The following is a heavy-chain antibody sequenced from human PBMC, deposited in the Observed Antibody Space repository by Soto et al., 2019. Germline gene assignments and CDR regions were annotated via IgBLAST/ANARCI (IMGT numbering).Heavy chain of an antibody. CDR3: CVVKRRDQYSTSGYWFDP. Sequence: AGSLRLSCAASGFTFSHAWMSWVRQAPGKGLEWVGRIKSKADGETKDYGAPVRGRFTISRDDSKDTLYLQMNSLRIEDTAVYYCCVVKRRDQYSTSGYWFDPWGPGTLVTVSS. D-gene: IGHD2-15*01. V-gene: IGHV3-15*01. CDR2: IKSKADGETK. CDR1: GFTFSHAW. J-gene: IGHJ5*02.